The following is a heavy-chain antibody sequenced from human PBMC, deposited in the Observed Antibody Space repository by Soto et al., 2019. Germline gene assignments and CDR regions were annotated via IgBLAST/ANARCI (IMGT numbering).Heavy chain of an antibody. D-gene: IGHD2-21*01. CDR3: ARVIVIVGPRANEAFDV. CDR1: GFTFSDTL. J-gene: IGHJ3*01. Sequence: QVPLVQSGAELKKPGASVNISCQASGFTFSDTLINWVRQGPGQRLEWMGWINPANGNTSSSAPFQGRVTISSLSSASPAYVALSALTSEDTAVYYCARVIVIVGPRANEAFDVWGQGTMITVSS. V-gene: IGHV1-3*01. CDR2: INPANGNT.